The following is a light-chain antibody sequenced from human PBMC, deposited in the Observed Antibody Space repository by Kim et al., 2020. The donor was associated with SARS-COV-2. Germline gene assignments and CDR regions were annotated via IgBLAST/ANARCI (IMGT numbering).Light chain of an antibody. CDR3: QAWDSSTDGV. J-gene: IGLJ1*01. CDR2: QDT. CDR1: KLGNKY. V-gene: IGLV3-1*01. Sequence: VSPGQTASITCSGDKLGNKYASWYQQKPGQSPVLVIYQDTKRPSGIPERFSGSNSGNTATLTISGTQAMDEADYYCQAWDSSTDGVFGTGTKVTVL.